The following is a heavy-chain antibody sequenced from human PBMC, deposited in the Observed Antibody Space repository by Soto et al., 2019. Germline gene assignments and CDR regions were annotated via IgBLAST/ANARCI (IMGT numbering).Heavy chain of an antibody. CDR3: AKVRPRGASVYFVEY. CDR1: GFTFSTYA. J-gene: IGHJ4*02. D-gene: IGHD3-10*01. V-gene: IGHV3-23*01. CDR2: VSASGLNT. Sequence: EVQLLESGGKLVQPGGSLTLSCAASGFTFSTYAMAWVRQAPGKGLEWVSGVSASGLNTDYADPVKGRFYISRDNSKNTVSLNMNSLRGEDTGLYYCAKVRPRGASVYFVEYWGQGTPVTVSS.